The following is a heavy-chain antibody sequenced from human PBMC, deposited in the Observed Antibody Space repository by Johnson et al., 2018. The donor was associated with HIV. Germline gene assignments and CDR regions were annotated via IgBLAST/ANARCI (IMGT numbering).Heavy chain of an antibody. CDR1: GFTFSSYS. J-gene: IGHJ3*02. CDR2: IRYDGSGK. Sequence: QVQLVESGGGVVQPGRSLRLSCAASGFTFSSYSMHWVRQAPGKGLDWVTFIRYDGSGKYYADSVNGRFTISRDNSKNTLYLQMNSLKTEDTAVYYCTTDRYAFDIWGQGTMVTVSS. D-gene: IGHD1-1*01. V-gene: IGHV3-33*08. CDR3: TTDRYAFDI.